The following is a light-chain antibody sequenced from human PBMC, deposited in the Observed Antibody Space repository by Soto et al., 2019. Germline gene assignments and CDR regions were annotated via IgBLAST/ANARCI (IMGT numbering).Light chain of an antibody. CDR3: CSYTVSGTYV. J-gene: IGLJ1*01. CDR1: SSDVGGYNY. Sequence: SVLKQPTSVCGTPGQSITISCTGTSSDVGGYNYVSWYQQHPGKAPKLMIYAVSNRPSGVSNRFSGSKSGNTATLTISGLQAEDEADYYCCSYTVSGTYVFGTGTKVTV. CDR2: AVS. V-gene: IGLV2-14*01.